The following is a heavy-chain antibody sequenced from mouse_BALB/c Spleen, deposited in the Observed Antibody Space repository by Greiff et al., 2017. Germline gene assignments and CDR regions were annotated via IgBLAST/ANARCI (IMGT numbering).Heavy chain of an antibody. CDR1: GFSLTSYG. CDR3: ARKTSTGTDAMDY. V-gene: IGHV2-2*02. D-gene: IGHD4-1*01. CDR2: IWSGGST. J-gene: IGHJ4*01. Sequence: VHLVESGPGLVQPSQSLSITCTVSGFSLTSYGVHWVRQSPGKGLEWLGVIWSGGSTDYNAAFISRLSISKDNSKSQVFFKMNSLQANDTAIYYCARKTSTGTDAMDYWGQGTSVTVSS.